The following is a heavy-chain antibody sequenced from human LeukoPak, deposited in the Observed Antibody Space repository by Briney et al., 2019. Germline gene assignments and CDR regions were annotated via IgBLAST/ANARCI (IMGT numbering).Heavy chain of an antibody. J-gene: IGHJ4*02. CDR1: GYTYCPFG. Sequence: PGRSQRLFCAASGYTYCPFGMHWARQAPGRGLEWVALILYEDKYYADSVKGRFTISRDNSKNKLYLQMDSLRAEDTAVYYCVRYGDSRCYLYFDYWGQGTLVTVPS. CDR2: ILYEDK. D-gene: IGHD3-22*01. V-gene: IGHV3-30*03. CDR3: VRYGDSRCYLYFDY.